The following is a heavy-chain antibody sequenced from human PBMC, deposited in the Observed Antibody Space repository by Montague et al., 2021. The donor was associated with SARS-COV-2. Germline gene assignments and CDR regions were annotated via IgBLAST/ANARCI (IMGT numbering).Heavy chain of an antibody. Sequence: SETLSLTCTVSGGSISSYYWSWIRQPPGKGLEWIGYIYYSGSTNYNPSLKSRVTISVDTSKNQFSLKLSSVTAADTAEYYCAGGGDMNWFDPWGQGTLVTVSS. J-gene: IGHJ5*02. CDR2: IYYSGST. V-gene: IGHV4-59*01. CDR3: AGGGDMNWFDP. D-gene: IGHD2-21*01. CDR1: GGSISSYY.